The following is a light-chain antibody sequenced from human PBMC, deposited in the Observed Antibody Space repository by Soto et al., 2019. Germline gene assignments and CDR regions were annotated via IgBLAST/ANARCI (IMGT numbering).Light chain of an antibody. CDR1: SSDVGRYNT. CDR2: EVT. Sequence: QSALTQPASVSGSPGQTITISCTGTSSDVGRYNTVSWYQHHPGKAPKLIIYEVTHRPAGISDRFSASKSGNTASLTISGLQAEDEADYYCNSLRGKHLYVFGSGTKLTVL. J-gene: IGLJ1*01. CDR3: NSLRGKHLYV. V-gene: IGLV2-14*01.